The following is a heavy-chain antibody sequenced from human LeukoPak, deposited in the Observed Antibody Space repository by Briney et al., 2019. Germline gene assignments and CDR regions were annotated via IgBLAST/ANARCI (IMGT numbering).Heavy chain of an antibody. V-gene: IGHV3-21*01. J-gene: IGHJ4*02. D-gene: IGHD4-11*01. CDR2: INSRSRSI. CDR1: GFSFSSYS. CDR3: ARDNDFTNYY. Sequence: GGSLRLSCAVSGFSFSSYSFNWVRQAPGKGLEWVASINSRSRSIYYADSVKGRFTISRDDATLYLQMNSLRAEDTAVYYCARDNDFTNYYWGQGTLVTVSS.